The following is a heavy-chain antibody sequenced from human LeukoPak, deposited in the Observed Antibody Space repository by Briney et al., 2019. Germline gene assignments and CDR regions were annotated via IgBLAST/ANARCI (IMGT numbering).Heavy chain of an antibody. CDR1: GGSISSHY. CDR3: ARETGVYDSSGYYYVGFDP. CDR2: IYYSGST. V-gene: IGHV4-59*11. D-gene: IGHD3-22*01. Sequence: SETLSLTCTVSGGSISSHYWSWIRQPPGKGLEWIGYIYYSGSTNYNPSLKSRVTISVDTSKNQFSLKLSSVTAADTAVYYCARETGVYDSSGYYYVGFDPWGQGTLVTVSS. J-gene: IGHJ5*02.